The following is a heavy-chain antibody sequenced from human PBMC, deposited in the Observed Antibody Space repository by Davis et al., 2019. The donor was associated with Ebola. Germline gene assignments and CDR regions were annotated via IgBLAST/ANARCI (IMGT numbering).Heavy chain of an antibody. V-gene: IGHV3-30-3*01. CDR3: ARDPAAYLVVVLAATPHFDY. J-gene: IGHJ4*02. CDR2: ISYDGGIK. D-gene: IGHD2-15*01. Sequence: SPKISCAASGFTFSSYAMHWVRQAPGKGLEWLAVISYDGGIKFYADSVKGRFTISRDTSQNTVYLQMNSLRSEDTAVYYCARDPAAYLVVVLAATPHFDYWGQGTLVTVSS. CDR1: GFTFSSYA.